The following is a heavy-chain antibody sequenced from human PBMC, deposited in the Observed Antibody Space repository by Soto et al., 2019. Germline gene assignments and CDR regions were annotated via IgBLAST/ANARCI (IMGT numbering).Heavy chain of an antibody. D-gene: IGHD2-21*01. CDR3: ARDSVALYYYYYGMDV. Sequence: SGATLVNPTQTLTLTCTLSGFSLSTSGMCVSWIRQPPGKALEWLARIDWDDDKYYSTSLKTRLTISKDTSKNQVVLTMTNMDPVDTATYYCARDSVALYYYYYGMDVWGQGTTVTVSS. CDR2: IDWDDDK. CDR1: GFSLSTSGMC. J-gene: IGHJ6*02. V-gene: IGHV2-70*11.